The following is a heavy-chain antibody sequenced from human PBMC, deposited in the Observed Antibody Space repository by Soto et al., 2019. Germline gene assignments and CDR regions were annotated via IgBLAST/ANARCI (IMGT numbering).Heavy chain of an antibody. CDR2: ITSDTATI. D-gene: IGHD6-19*01. Sequence: EVQLVESGGGLAQPGGSLRLSCAASGFTFNIYSMNWVRQAPGKGLEWVSYITSDTATIHYADSVRGRFTISRDNAENSLFLQMNSLRDEDTAAYYCARSVAGHFDYWGQGALVTVSS. CDR3: ARSVAGHFDY. V-gene: IGHV3-48*02. J-gene: IGHJ4*02. CDR1: GFTFNIYS.